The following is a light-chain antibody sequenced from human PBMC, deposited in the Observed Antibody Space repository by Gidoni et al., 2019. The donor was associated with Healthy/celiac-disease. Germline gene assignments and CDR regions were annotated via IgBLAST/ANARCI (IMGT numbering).Light chain of an antibody. Sequence: IVLTQPPAPLAESLGKSATIHCKSSQSVLYSYNNKNYLAWYQQKPGQPPKLLIYCASTRESGVPDRFSGSGSGTDFTLTISSLQAEDVAVYYCQQYYSTPPTFGPGTKVEIK. CDR2: CAS. CDR3: QQYYSTPPT. CDR1: QSVLYSYNNKNY. J-gene: IGKJ3*01. V-gene: IGKV4-1*01.